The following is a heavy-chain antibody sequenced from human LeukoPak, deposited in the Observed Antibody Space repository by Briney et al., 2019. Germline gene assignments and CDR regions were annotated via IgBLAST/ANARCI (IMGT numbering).Heavy chain of an antibody. CDR2: IYYSGST. V-gene: IGHV4-59*06. J-gene: IGHJ6*03. CDR1: GGSTSSYY. Sequence: PSETLSLTCTVSGGSTSSYYWSWIRQPPGKGLEWIGYIYYSGSTYYNPSLKSRVTISVDTSKNQFSLKLSSVTAADTAVYYCAGLDYYYIDVWGKGTTVTVSS. CDR3: AGLDYYYIDV.